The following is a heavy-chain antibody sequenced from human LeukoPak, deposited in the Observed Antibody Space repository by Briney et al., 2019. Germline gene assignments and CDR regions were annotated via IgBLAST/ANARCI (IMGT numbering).Heavy chain of an antibody. CDR1: GFTFSSYG. CDR2: IKSKTDGGTT. Sequence: GGTLRLSCAASGFTFSSYGMSWVRQAPGKGLEWVGRIKSKTDGGTTEYAAPVKGRFTISRDDSKNTLYLQMNSLKTEDTAVYYCTTDRPTVPLDYWGQGTLVTVSS. J-gene: IGHJ4*02. V-gene: IGHV3-15*01. CDR3: TTDRPTVPLDY. D-gene: IGHD4-17*01.